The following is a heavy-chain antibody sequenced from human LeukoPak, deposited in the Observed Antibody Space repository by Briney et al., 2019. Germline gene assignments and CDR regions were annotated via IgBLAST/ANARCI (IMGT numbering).Heavy chain of an antibody. J-gene: IGHJ4*02. Sequence: GGSLRLSCAASGFTSSSYAMSWVRQAPGEGLEWVSSISGSNDNTYYADSVKDRFTISRDNSKNTLSLQMNSLRAEDTAVYYCAKGRGTTVTSAANYWGQGTLVTVSS. D-gene: IGHD4-17*01. V-gene: IGHV3-23*01. CDR3: AKGRGTTVTSAANY. CDR2: ISGSNDNT. CDR1: GFTSSSYA.